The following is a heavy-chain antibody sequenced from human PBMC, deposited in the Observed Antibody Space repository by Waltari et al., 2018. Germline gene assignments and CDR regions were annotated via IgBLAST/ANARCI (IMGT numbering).Heavy chain of an antibody. V-gene: IGHV3-49*03. D-gene: IGHD1-26*01. CDR2: IRSKAYGVTT. CDR1: GFTFGDSV. CDR3: TRGDKWELARLDY. Sequence: EVQLVESGGGLVQPGRSLRLPCTASGFTFGDSVMNWFRQAPGKGLEWVGFIRSKAYGVTTEYAASVKGRFTISRDDSKSIAYLQMNSLKTEDTAVYYCTRGDKWELARLDYWGQGTLVTVSS. J-gene: IGHJ4*02.